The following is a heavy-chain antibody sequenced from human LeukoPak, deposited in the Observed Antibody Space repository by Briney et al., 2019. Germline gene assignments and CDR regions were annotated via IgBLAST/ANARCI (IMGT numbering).Heavy chain of an antibody. CDR3: ARVYYGSGSLHYYYYYMDV. Sequence: GGSLRLSCVASGFNFSSYWMTWVRQAPGKGLEWVSAIYSGGRTYYADSVKGRFIISRENSKNTLYLQMNSLRAEDTAVYYCARVYYGSGSLHYYYYYMDVWGKGTTVTISS. D-gene: IGHD3-10*01. J-gene: IGHJ6*03. CDR2: IYSGGRT. V-gene: IGHV3-53*01. CDR1: GFNFSSYW.